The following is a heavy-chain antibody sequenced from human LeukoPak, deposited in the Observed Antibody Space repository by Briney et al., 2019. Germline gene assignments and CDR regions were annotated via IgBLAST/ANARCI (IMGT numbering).Heavy chain of an antibody. J-gene: IGHJ4*02. Sequence: SETLSLTCTVSGGSISSGSYYWSWIRQPAGKGLEWIGRIYTSGSTNYNPSLKSRVTISVDTSKNQFSLKLSSVTAADTAVYYCAREGIYASGTLDYWGQGTLVTVSS. CDR3: AREGIYASGTLDY. D-gene: IGHD1-7*01. V-gene: IGHV4-61*02. CDR2: IYTSGST. CDR1: GGSISSGSYY.